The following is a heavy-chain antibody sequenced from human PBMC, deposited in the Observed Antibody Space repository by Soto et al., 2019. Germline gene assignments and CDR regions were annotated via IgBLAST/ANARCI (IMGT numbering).Heavy chain of an antibody. CDR3: ARRGRS. D-gene: IGHD2-15*01. CDR2: IHPAVQPI. CDR1: GVNFSSSE. J-gene: IGHJ3*01. V-gene: IGHV3-48*03. Sequence: EVQLVESGGGLVQPGGSLRLSCVASGVNFSSSEMYWVRQAPGKGLEWVSYIHPAVQPIFYADSVKGRFTVSSDNAKNSLYLQRHSLRAEDTAVYYCARRGRSWGQGTMVTGSS.